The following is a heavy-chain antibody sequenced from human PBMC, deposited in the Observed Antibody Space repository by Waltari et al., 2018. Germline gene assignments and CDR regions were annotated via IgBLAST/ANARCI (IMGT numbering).Heavy chain of an antibody. CDR2: VYYSGST. CDR3: ASQDAAAVAYWFDP. V-gene: IGHV4-39*01. D-gene: IGHD2-15*01. Sequence: QLQLQESGPRLVKPSETLSLTCTVSGGSIHTNPYFWAWIRQPPGKGLEWIGSVYYSGSTDYNESLKSRVTISVDTSKNQFSLNLSSVTAADTAVYYCASQDAAAVAYWFDPWGQGTPVTVSS. CDR1: GGSIHTNPYF. J-gene: IGHJ5*02.